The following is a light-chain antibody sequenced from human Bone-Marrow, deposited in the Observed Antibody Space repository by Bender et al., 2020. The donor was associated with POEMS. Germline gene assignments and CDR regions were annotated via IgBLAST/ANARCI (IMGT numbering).Light chain of an antibody. CDR3: SSYASRIKV. Sequence: QSALTQPASVSGSPGQSITISCTGTSSDVGSYNLVSWYQQYPGKSPKLIIYDVSSRPSGVSHRFSGSKSGNTASLTISGLQAEDEADYYCSSYASRIKVFGTGTKVTVL. CDR2: DVS. CDR1: SSDVGSYNL. V-gene: IGLV2-14*02. J-gene: IGLJ1*01.